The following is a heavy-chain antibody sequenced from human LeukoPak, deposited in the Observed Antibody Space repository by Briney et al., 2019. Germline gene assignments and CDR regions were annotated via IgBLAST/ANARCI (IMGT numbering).Heavy chain of an antibody. D-gene: IGHD1-26*01. J-gene: IGHJ1*01. V-gene: IGHV3-30*03. CDR1: GFTFSTYG. CDR3: TTSKWELLNVFQH. Sequence: PGRSLRLSCAASGFTFSTYGMHWVRQAPGKGPEWVSVISYNEINKFYADSVKGRFTISRDNSKSTLYLQMNSLRTDDTAVYYCTTSKWELLNVFQHWGQGTLVTVSS. CDR2: ISYNEINK.